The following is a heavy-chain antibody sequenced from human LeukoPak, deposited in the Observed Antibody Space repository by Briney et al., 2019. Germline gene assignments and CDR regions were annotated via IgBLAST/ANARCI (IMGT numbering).Heavy chain of an antibody. V-gene: IGHV3-48*04. CDR3: ASRHQWDDAFDI. J-gene: IGHJ3*02. Sequence: GGSLRLSCAASGFTFSSYSMNWVRQAPGKGLEWVSYISSSSSTIYYADSVKGRFTISRDNAKNSLYLQMNSLRAEDTAVYYCASRHQWDDAFDIWGQGTMVTVSS. CDR1: GFTFSSYS. CDR2: ISSSSSTI. D-gene: IGHD1-26*01.